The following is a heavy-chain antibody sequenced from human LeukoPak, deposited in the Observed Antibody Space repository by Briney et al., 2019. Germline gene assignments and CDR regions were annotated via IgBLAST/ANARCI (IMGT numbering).Heavy chain of an antibody. CDR2: ISGSGGST. CDR1: GFTVSSYG. J-gene: IGHJ3*02. CDR3: AKKLRITDAFDI. V-gene: IGHV3-23*01. Sequence: GGSLRLSCAASGFTVSSYGMSWVRQAPGKGLEWVSAISGSGGSTYYADSVKGRFTISRDNSKNTLYLQMNSLRAEDTAVYYCAKKLRITDAFDIWGQGTMVTVSS. D-gene: IGHD3-10*01.